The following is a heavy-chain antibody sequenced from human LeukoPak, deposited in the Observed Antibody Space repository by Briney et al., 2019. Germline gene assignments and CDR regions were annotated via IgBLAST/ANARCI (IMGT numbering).Heavy chain of an antibody. Sequence: PGGSLRLSCVGSGFTFSTYEMTWVRQAPGKGLEWVSYISSSGGTIYYADSVKDRFTISRDNAKNSLYLQMNSLRAEDTAVYYCAREGGVNYYDLDYFDYWGQGTLITVSS. CDR1: GFTFSTYE. J-gene: IGHJ4*02. CDR2: ISSSGGTI. D-gene: IGHD3-22*01. CDR3: AREGGVNYYDLDYFDY. V-gene: IGHV3-48*03.